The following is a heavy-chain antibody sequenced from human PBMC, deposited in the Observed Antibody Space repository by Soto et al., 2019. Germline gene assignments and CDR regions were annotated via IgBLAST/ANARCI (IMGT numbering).Heavy chain of an antibody. V-gene: IGHV1-8*01. CDR3: ARDRRVDIVATIWRVYYNWFDP. CDR2: MNPNSGNT. J-gene: IGHJ5*02. Sequence: QVQLVQSGAEVKKPGASVKVSCKASGYTFTSYDINWVRQATGQGLEWMGWMNPNSGNTGYAQKFQGRVTMTRNTSISTAYMELSSLRSEDTAVYYCARDRRVDIVATIWRVYYNWFDPWGQGTLLTVSS. CDR1: GYTFTSYD. D-gene: IGHD5-12*01.